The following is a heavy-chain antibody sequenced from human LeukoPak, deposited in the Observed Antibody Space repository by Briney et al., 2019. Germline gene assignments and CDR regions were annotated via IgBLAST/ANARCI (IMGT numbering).Heavy chain of an antibody. CDR1: GGSLSNHY. V-gene: IGHV4-59*11. Sequence: SETLSLTCTVSGGSLSNHYWSWIRQPPGKGLEWIGHIYDCGSTTYNPSLKSRVTMSVDTSKNQFSLNLSSVTAADTAVYYCARGRIGGPKAPFDYWGQGTLVTVSS. J-gene: IGHJ4*02. CDR2: IYDCGST. D-gene: IGHD3-16*01. CDR3: ARGRIGGPKAPFDY.